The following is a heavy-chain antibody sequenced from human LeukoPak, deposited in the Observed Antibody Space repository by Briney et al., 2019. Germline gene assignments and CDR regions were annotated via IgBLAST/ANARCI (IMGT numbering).Heavy chain of an antibody. J-gene: IGHJ3*02. Sequence: PSETLSLTCTVSGGSISSYYWSWIRQPAGKGLEWIGRIYTSGSTNYNPSLKSRVTMSVDTSKNQFSLKLSSVTAADTAVYYCARVSSILGATRDAFDIWGQGTMVTVSS. CDR3: ARVSSILGATRDAFDI. CDR1: GGSISSYY. D-gene: IGHD1-26*01. V-gene: IGHV4-4*07. CDR2: IYTSGST.